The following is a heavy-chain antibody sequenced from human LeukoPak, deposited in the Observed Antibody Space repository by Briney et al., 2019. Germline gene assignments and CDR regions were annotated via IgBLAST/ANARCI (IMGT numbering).Heavy chain of an antibody. D-gene: IGHD6-13*01. Sequence: GESLKISCKGSGYSYTSYWIGWVRQMPGKGLEWMGIIYPGDSDTRYSPSFQGQVTISADKSISTAYLQWSSLKASDTAMYYCARHIAAAERMFDPWGQGTLVTVSS. CDR3: ARHIAAAERMFDP. V-gene: IGHV5-51*01. J-gene: IGHJ5*02. CDR1: GYSYTSYW. CDR2: IYPGDSDT.